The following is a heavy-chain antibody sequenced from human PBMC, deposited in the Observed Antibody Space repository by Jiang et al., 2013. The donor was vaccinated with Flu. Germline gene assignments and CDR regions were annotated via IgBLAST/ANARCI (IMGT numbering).Heavy chain of an antibody. CDR2: INTNTGNP. CDR3: ARDLYCSGGSCYLRRGPFPGY. CDR1: GYTFTSYA. Sequence: LVQSGSELKKPGASVKVSCKASGYTFTSYAMNWVRQAPGQGLEWMGWINTNTGNPTYAQGFTGRFVFSLDTSVSTAYLQICSLKAEDTAVYYCARDLYCSGGSCYLRRGPFPGYWGQGTLVTVSS. D-gene: IGHD2-15*01. V-gene: IGHV7-4-1*01. J-gene: IGHJ4*02.